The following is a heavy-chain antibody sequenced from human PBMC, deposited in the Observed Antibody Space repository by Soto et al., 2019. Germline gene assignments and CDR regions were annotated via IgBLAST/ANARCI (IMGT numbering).Heavy chain of an antibody. CDR2: IFYSGST. J-gene: IGHJ5*02. V-gene: IGHV4-61*01. Sequence: QVQLQESGPGLVKPSETLSLTCTVSGGSVTSGSYYWSWIRQPPGKGLEWIGYIFYSGSTNYHPSLKSRITISVDTSKNQFSLRLRSVTAADTAVYYCARDVTSSGWHPPESTWGQGTLVTVSS. CDR3: ARDVTSSGWHPPEST. D-gene: IGHD6-19*01. CDR1: GGSVTSGSYY.